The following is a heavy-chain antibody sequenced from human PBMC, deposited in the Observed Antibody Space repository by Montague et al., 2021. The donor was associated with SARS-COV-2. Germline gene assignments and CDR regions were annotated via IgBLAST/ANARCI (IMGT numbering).Heavy chain of an antibody. CDR1: GGSISRYY. CDR2: ISESGSP. V-gene: IGHV4-59*08. J-gene: IGHJ4*02. Sequence: SETLSLTCTVSGGSISRYYWSWIRQSPGQGLEWIAYISESGSPXXXPSLSRRVTVSVDTSKSQFSLKLTSVTTADTALYYCARHRIYLGESWWGEGTLVTVSS. CDR3: ARHRIYLGESW. D-gene: IGHD3-16*01.